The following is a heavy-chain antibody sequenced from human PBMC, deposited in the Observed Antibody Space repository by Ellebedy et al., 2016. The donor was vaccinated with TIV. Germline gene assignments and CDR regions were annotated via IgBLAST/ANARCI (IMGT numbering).Heavy chain of an antibody. D-gene: IGHD3-3*01. V-gene: IGHV1-69*04. CDR1: GGTFSSYA. J-gene: IGHJ6*02. CDR2: IIPILGIA. Sequence: AASVKVSCKASGGTFSSYAISWVRQAPGQGLEWMGRIIPILGIANYAQKFQGRVTITADKSTSTAYMELSSLRSEDTAVYYCARVNLVLRFLERYYYYYGMDVWGQGTTVTVSS. CDR3: ARVNLVLRFLERYYYYYGMDV.